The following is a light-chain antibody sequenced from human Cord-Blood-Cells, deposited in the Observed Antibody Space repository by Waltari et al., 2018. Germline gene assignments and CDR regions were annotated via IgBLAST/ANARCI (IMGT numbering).Light chain of an antibody. CDR3: SSYTSSSTLYV. CDR2: DVS. V-gene: IGLV2-14*01. J-gene: IGLJ1*01. Sequence: QSALTQPASVSGSPGQSITISCTGTSSDVGGYNYFSWYQQHPGKAPKLMIYDVSNRPSGVSNRFSGSKSGNTASLTISGLQAEDEADYYCSSYTSSSTLYVFGTGTKVIVL. CDR1: SSDVGGYNY.